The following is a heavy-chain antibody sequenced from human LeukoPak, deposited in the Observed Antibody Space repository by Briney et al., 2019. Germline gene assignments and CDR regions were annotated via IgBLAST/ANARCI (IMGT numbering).Heavy chain of an antibody. Sequence: SETLSLTCAVYGGSFSGCYWSWIRQPPGKGLEWIGEINHSGSTNYNPSLKSRVTISVDTSKNQFSLKLSSVTAADTAVYYCARDGSTSPYYYYYYGMDVWGQGTTVTVSS. D-gene: IGHD2-2*01. CDR2: INHSGST. J-gene: IGHJ6*02. V-gene: IGHV4-34*01. CDR1: GGSFSGCY. CDR3: ARDGSTSPYYYYYYGMDV.